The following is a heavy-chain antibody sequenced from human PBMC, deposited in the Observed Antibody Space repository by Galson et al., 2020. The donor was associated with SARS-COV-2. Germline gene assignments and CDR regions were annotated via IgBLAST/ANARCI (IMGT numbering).Heavy chain of an antibody. D-gene: IGHD6-19*01. Sequence: SQTLSLTCTVSGGSISRGDYYWSWIRQPPGKGLEWSGYIYYSGSTYYNPSLKSRVTISVDTSKNQFSLKLSSVTAADTAVYYCARDGLAVDRNFGLWGRGTLVTVSS. J-gene: IGHJ2*01. CDR2: IYYSGST. CDR1: GGSISRGDYY. V-gene: IGHV4-30-4*01. CDR3: ARDGLAVDRNFGL.